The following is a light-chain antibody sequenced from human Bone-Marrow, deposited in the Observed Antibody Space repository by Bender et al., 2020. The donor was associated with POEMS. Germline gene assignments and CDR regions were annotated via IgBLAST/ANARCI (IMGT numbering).Light chain of an antibody. CDR3: AVWDDSVSGWV. CDR2: SSH. Sequence: QSVLTQPPSASGTPGQRVTISCSGGSSNIGAHAVNWYQHLPGTAPKLLIYSSHRRPSEVPDRFSGSRSGTSASLAISGLQSEDEADYYCAVWDDSVSGWVFGGGTKLTVL. CDR1: SSNIGAHA. V-gene: IGLV1-44*01. J-gene: IGLJ3*02.